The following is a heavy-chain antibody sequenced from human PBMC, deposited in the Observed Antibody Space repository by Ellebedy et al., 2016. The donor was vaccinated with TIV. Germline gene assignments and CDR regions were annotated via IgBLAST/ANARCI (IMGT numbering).Heavy chain of an antibody. V-gene: IGHV1-69*06. Sequence: SVKVSCXASGGTFSSYAISWVRQAPGQGLEWMGGIIPIFGTANYAQKFQGRVTITADKSTSTAYMELSSLRSEDTAVYYCARSGVVAAISSLDVWGQGTTVTVSS. CDR1: GGTFSSYA. J-gene: IGHJ6*02. CDR3: ARSGVVAAISSLDV. D-gene: IGHD2-15*01. CDR2: IIPIFGTA.